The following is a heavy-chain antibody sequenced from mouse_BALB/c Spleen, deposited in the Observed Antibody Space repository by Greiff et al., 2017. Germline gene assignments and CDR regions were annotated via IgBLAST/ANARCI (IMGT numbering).Heavy chain of an antibody. V-gene: IGHV2-6-7*01. Sequence: QVQLKESGPGLVAPSQSLSITCTVSGFSLTGYGVNWVRQPPGKGLEWLGMIWGDGSTDYNSALKSRLSIRKDNSQSQVCLKMNSLQTDDTARYYFARDDGDYVNYAMDDWGQGTSVTVSS. CDR1: GFSLTGYG. CDR3: ARDDGDYVNYAMDD. J-gene: IGHJ4*01. CDR2: IWGDGST. D-gene: IGHD2-13*01.